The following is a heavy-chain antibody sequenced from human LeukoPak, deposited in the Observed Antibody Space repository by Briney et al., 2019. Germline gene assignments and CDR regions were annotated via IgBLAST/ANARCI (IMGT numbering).Heavy chain of an antibody. CDR2: IYYSGST. D-gene: IGHD3-10*01. CDR3: ARHSTLGWFGELPYYFDY. Sequence: SETLSLTCTVSGGSIGSYYWSWIRQPPGKGLEWIGYIYYSGSTNYNPSLKSRVTISVDTSKNQLSLKLSSVTAADTARYYCARHSTLGWFGELPYYFDYWGQGTLVTVSS. CDR1: GGSIGSYY. V-gene: IGHV4-59*08. J-gene: IGHJ4*02.